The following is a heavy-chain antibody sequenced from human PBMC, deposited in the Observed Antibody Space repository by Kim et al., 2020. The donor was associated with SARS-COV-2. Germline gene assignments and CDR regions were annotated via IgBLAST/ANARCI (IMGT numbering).Heavy chain of an antibody. J-gene: IGHJ6*02. CDR1: GFTFSSYA. D-gene: IGHD6-6*01. CDR2: ISGSGGST. CDR3: AKFGEYSSSNYYYYGMDV. V-gene: IGHV3-23*01. Sequence: GGSLRLSCAASGFTFSSYAMSWVRQAPGKGLEWVSAISGSGGSTYYADSVKGRFTISRDNSKNTLYLQMNSLRAEDTAVYYCAKFGEYSSSNYYYYGMDVWGQGTTVTVSS.